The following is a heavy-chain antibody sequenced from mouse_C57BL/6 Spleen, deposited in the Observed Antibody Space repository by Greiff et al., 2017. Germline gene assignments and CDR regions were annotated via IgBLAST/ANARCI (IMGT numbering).Heavy chain of an antibody. Sequence: EVKLQESGPGLAKPSQTLSLTCSVTGYSITSDYWNWIRKFPGNKLEYMGYISYSCSTYYNPSLKSRISITRDTSKNQYYLQLNSVTTEDTATYYFARSPSSTVVATRYYFDYWGQGTTLTVSS. CDR3: ARSPSSTVVATRYYFDY. J-gene: IGHJ2*01. V-gene: IGHV3-8*01. D-gene: IGHD1-1*01. CDR2: ISYSCST. CDR1: GYSITSDY.